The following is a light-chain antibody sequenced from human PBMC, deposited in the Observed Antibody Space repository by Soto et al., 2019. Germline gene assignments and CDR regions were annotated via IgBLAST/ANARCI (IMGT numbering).Light chain of an antibody. V-gene: IGKV3-20*01. CDR3: QQYGSSPRELT. J-gene: IGKJ4*01. CDR2: GVS. CDR1: QSVSSSY. Sequence: EIVLTQSPGTLSLSPGERATLSCRASQSVSSSYLAWYQQKPGQAPRLLIYGVSSRATGIPDRFSGSGSGTDFTLTISRLEPEDFAVYYCQQYGSSPRELTFGGGTKVEIK.